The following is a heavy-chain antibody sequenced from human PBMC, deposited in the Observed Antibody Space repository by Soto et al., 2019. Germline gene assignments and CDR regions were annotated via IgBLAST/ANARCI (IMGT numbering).Heavy chain of an antibody. Sequence: QVHLVQSGAEVKSPGSAVKVSCKVSGAGDTFSNYGLNWMRHAPGQGLEWMGGTIPAFGTANYAQKFQGRVTITADTSPTTAYMELSSLRSDDTAVYYCWRHDKTALPPLDSWGQGTLVSVSS. D-gene: IGHD1-1*01. CDR3: WRHDKTALPPLDS. V-gene: IGHV1-69*06. CDR2: TIPAFGTA. CDR1: GAGDTFSNYG. J-gene: IGHJ4*02.